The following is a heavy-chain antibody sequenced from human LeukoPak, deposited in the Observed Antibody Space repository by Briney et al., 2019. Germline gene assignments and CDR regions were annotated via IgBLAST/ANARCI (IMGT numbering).Heavy chain of an antibody. CDR1: GFTFSRYA. J-gene: IGHJ4*02. Sequence: GGSLRLSCAASGFTFSRYAMSWVRQAPGKGLEWVSAISGSGGSTYYADSVKGRFTISRDNSKNTLYLQMNSLRAEDTAVYYCAKVPYYDFWSGPDYWGQGTLVTVSS. CDR3: AKVPYYDFWSGPDY. D-gene: IGHD3-3*01. V-gene: IGHV3-23*01. CDR2: ISGSGGST.